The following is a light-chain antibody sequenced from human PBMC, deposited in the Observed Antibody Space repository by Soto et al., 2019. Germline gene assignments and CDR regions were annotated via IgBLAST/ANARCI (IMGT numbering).Light chain of an antibody. V-gene: IGKV3-15*01. CDR2: GAS. CDR3: QQYNNWLWT. J-gene: IGKJ1*01. Sequence: IVLTQSPATLSLSPGARATLSRRASQSVSTNLAWYQQKPGQAPRLLIYGASTRATGMPARFSGSGYGTDFALTISSLQSEDSAIYYCQQYNNWLWTFGQGTKVDI. CDR1: QSVSTN.